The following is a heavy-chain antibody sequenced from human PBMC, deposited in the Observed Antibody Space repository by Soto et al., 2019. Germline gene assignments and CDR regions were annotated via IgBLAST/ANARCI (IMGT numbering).Heavy chain of an antibody. CDR3: ARVVVVIPPGYYYAMDV. D-gene: IGHD3-22*01. CDR2: ITSSSDTI. J-gene: IGHJ6*02. CDR1: GFTFSSFH. V-gene: IGHV3-48*02. Sequence: GSLRLSCAASGFTFSSFHMNWVRQAPGRGLEWVAYITSSSDTIYYSDSVKGRFTISRDNGKNSLFLQMNSLRDEDTAVYYCARVVVVIPPGYYYAMDVWGQGTTVTVSS.